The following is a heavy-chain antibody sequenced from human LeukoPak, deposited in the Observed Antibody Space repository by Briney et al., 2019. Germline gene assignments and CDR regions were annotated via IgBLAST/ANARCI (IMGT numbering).Heavy chain of an antibody. CDR2: IYYSGST. Sequence: SETLSLTCTVSGGSISSSSYYWGWIRQPPGKGLEWIGSIYYSGSTYYNPSLKSRVTISVDTSKNQFSLKLSSVTAADTAVYYCARATGSIAAATSHYFDYWGQGTLVTVSS. CDR3: ARATGSIAAATSHYFDY. V-gene: IGHV4-39*01. J-gene: IGHJ4*02. CDR1: GGSISSSSYY. D-gene: IGHD6-13*01.